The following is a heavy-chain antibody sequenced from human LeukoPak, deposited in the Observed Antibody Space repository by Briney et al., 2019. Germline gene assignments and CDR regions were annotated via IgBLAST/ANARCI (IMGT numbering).Heavy chain of an antibody. CDR3: AKTEAPAAIRAGSDY. CDR2: ISGSGSAT. CDR1: GFTFSSYG. D-gene: IGHD2-2*02. J-gene: IGHJ4*02. V-gene: IGHV3-23*01. Sequence: GGSLRLSCAASGFTFSSYGMHWVRQAPGKGLEWVSTISGSGSATYNAGSVKGRFTTSRDNSNNTLYLQMNSLRAEDTAVYYCAKTEAPAAIRAGSDYWGQGTLVTVSS.